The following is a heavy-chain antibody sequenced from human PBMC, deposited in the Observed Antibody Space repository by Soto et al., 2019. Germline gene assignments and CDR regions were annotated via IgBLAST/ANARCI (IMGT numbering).Heavy chain of an antibody. D-gene: IGHD3-22*01. CDR2: IIPIFGTA. V-gene: IGHV1-69*06. Sequence: QVQLVQSGAEVKKPGSSVKVSCKASGGTFSSYAISWVRQAPGQGLEWMGGIIPIFGTANYAQKFQGRVTITADNSTSTAYMELSSLRSEDTAVYYCARGVPDYYDSSGYYRSQYFDYWGQGTLVTVSS. J-gene: IGHJ4*02. CDR3: ARGVPDYYDSSGYYRSQYFDY. CDR1: GGTFSSYA.